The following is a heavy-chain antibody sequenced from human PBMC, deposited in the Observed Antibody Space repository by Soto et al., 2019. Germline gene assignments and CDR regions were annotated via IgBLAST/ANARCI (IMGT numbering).Heavy chain of an antibody. V-gene: IGHV1-46*01. D-gene: IGHD2-15*01. J-gene: IGHJ4*02. Sequence: QVQLLQSGAAVRKPGASVTVSCKASNDSLSSHFIHWVREAPGEGLVWMGIFNPGPNSASYSKEFQSRLTLTSDMPSRTVYMQLSNLRSDDTAVYYCAGGASSVSSVVAAYGGQGTLFTVSS. CDR1: NDSLSSHF. CDR2: FNPGPNSA. CDR3: AGGASSVSSVVAAY.